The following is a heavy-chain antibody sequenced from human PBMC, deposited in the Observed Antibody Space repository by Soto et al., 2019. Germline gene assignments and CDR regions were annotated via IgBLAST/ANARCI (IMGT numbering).Heavy chain of an antibody. Sequence: ASVKVSCKASGYTFTSYYMHWVRQAPGQGLEWMGIINPSGGSTSYAQKFQGRVTMTRDTSTSTVYMELSSLRSEDTAVYYCARVLKYYDSSGPPTVLDYWGQGTLVTVSS. V-gene: IGHV1-46*01. J-gene: IGHJ4*02. D-gene: IGHD3-22*01. CDR3: ARVLKYYDSSGPPTVLDY. CDR2: INPSGGST. CDR1: GYTFTSYY.